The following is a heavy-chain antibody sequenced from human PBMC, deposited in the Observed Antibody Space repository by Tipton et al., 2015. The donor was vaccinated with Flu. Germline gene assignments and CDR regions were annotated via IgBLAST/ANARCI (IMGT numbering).Heavy chain of an antibody. Sequence: TLSLTCTVSGGSISSYYWSWIRRPPGKGLEWSGDIYYSGSTNYNPSLKSRVTISVDTSKNQFSLKLSSVTAADTAVYYCARSYYDFWSGYRSMDVWGRGTTVTVSS. D-gene: IGHD3-3*01. CDR2: IYYSGST. V-gene: IGHV4-59*08. J-gene: IGHJ6*02. CDR3: ARSYYDFWSGYRSMDV. CDR1: GGSISSYY.